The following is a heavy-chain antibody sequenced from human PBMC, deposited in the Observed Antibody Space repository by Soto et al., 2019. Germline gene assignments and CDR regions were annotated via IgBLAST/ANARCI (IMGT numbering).Heavy chain of an antibody. Sequence: GGSLRLSCAASGFTFSSYAMHWVRQAPGKGLEWVAVISYEGSNKYYADSVKGRFTISRDNSKNTLYLQMNSLRAEETAEYYSARVGLRFLEWLLSKAFDIWGQGTMVTVSS. CDR1: GFTFSSYA. J-gene: IGHJ3*02. CDR3: ARVGLRFLEWLLSKAFDI. CDR2: ISYEGSNK. D-gene: IGHD3-3*01. V-gene: IGHV3-30-3*01.